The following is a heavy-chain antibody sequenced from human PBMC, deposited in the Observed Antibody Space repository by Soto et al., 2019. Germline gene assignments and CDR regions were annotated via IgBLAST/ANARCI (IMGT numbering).Heavy chain of an antibody. D-gene: IGHD6-13*01. CDR3: ARAAAAGTRSSSGHWFDP. CDR2: INHSGST. CDR1: GGSFSGYY. V-gene: IGHV4-34*01. Sequence: PSETLSLTCAVYGGSFSGYYWSWIRQPPGKGLEWIGEINHSGSTNYNPSLKSRVTISVDTSKNQFSLKLSSVTAADTAVYYCARAAAAGTRSSSGHWFDPWGQGTLVTVSS. J-gene: IGHJ5*02.